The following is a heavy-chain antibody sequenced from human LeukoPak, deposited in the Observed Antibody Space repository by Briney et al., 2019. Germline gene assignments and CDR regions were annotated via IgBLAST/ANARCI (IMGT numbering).Heavy chain of an antibody. J-gene: IGHJ6*03. CDR3: AKDYYDSSGYYLHYYYYYMDV. CDR1: GFTFSSYA. CDR2: ISGSGGST. V-gene: IGHV3-23*01. D-gene: IGHD3-22*01. Sequence: GGSLRLSCAASGFTFSSYAMSWVRQAPGKGLEWVSAISGSGGSTYYADSVKGRFTISRDNSKNTLYLQMNSLRAKDTAVYYCAKDYYDSSGYYLHYYYYYMDVWGKGTTVTVSS.